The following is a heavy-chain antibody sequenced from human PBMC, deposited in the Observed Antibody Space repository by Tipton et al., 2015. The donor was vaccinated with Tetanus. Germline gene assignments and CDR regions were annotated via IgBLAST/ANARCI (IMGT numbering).Heavy chain of an antibody. Sequence: TLSLTCGVYGGSFSGYYWSWIRQPPGKGLEWIGEINHNGSTNYNPSLKSRVTISVDTSKNQFSLKLSSVTAADTAVYYCARANGPGSYLDYWGQGTLVTVSS. D-gene: IGHD2-8*01. CDR1: GGSFSGYY. CDR2: INHNGST. V-gene: IGHV4-34*01. CDR3: ARANGPGSYLDY. J-gene: IGHJ4*02.